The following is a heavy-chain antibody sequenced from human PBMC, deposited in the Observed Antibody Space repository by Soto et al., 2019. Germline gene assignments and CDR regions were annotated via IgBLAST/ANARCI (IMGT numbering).Heavy chain of an antibody. D-gene: IGHD6-25*01. CDR3: ARDQGSDHGD. CDR1: GGSISNGDW. Sequence: QVQLQESGPGLVRPSGTVSLTCAVSGGSISNGDWWSWVRQPPGKVLEWIGEIHHSGSTNYNPSLNSRVTMSVVPSKNLFSLTLNSVTAADTAFYSCARDQGSDHGDWGQGTLVSVSA. V-gene: IGHV4-4*02. CDR2: IHHSGST. J-gene: IGHJ4*02.